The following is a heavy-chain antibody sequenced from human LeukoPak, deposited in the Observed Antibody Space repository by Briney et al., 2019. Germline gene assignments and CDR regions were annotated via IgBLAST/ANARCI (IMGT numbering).Heavy chain of an antibody. V-gene: IGHV3-30*04. D-gene: IGHD3-10*01. CDR3: ARGDNPMVRGAVSNY. Sequence: PGGSLRLSCAASGFSFSSYAMHWVRQVPDGGLEWVAVISYDGSNKSYADSVKGRFTISRDNSKNTLYLQMNCLRAENTAVYLCARGDNPMVRGAVSNYWSQGSLVTVSS. CDR1: GFSFSSYA. CDR2: ISYDGSNK. J-gene: IGHJ4*01.